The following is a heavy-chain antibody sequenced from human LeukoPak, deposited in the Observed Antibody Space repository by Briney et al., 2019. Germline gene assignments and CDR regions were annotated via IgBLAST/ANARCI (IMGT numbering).Heavy chain of an antibody. D-gene: IGHD6-13*01. Sequence: ASVKVSCKASGYTFTSYGISWVRQAPGQGLEWMGWISAYNGNTNYAQKLQGGVTMTTDTSTSTAYMELRSLRSDDTAVYYCATEDGAAAGREGWFDPWGQGTLVTVSS. J-gene: IGHJ5*02. CDR2: ISAYNGNT. CDR1: GYTFTSYG. V-gene: IGHV1-18*01. CDR3: ATEDGAAAGREGWFDP.